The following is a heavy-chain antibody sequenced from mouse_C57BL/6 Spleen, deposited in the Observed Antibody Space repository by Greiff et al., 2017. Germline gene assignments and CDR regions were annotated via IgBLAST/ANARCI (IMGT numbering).Heavy chain of an antibody. D-gene: IGHD2-1*01. J-gene: IGHJ2*01. Sequence: VQLKQSGPELVKPGASVKIPCKASGYTFTDYNMDWVKQSHGKSLEWIGDINPNNGGTIYNQKFKGKATLTVDKSSSTAYMELRSLTSEDTAVYYCARGRKGNPYYFDYWGQGTTLTVSS. CDR1: GYTFTDYN. CDR2: INPNNGGT. V-gene: IGHV1-18*01. CDR3: ARGRKGNPYYFDY.